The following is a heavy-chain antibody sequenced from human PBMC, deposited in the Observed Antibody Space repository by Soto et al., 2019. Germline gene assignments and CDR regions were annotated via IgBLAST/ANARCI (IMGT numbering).Heavy chain of an antibody. CDR2: INHSGST. CDR3: ARARRGYGSGSYLSSYFDY. CDR1: CGSFSGYY. Sequence: SETLSLTCAVYCGSFSGYYWSWIRQPPGKGPEWIGEINHSGSTNYNPSLKSRVTISVDTSKNQFSLKLSSVTAADTAVYYCARARRGYGSGSYLSSYFDYWGQGTLVTVSS. V-gene: IGHV4-34*01. D-gene: IGHD3-10*01. J-gene: IGHJ4*02.